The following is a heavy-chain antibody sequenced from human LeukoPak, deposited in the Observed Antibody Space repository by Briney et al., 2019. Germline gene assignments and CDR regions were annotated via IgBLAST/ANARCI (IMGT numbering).Heavy chain of an antibody. D-gene: IGHD2-2*01. CDR2: IYYSGST. CDR3: AXXXYAXSQGYFDY. Sequence: SETLSLTCTVSGGSISSYYWSWIRQPPGKGLEWIGYIYYSGSTNYNPSLKSRVTISVDTSKNQFSLKLSSVTAADTAVYYCAXXXYAXSQGYFDYWGQGTLVTVSS. V-gene: IGHV4-59*01. CDR1: GGSISSYY. J-gene: IGHJ4*02.